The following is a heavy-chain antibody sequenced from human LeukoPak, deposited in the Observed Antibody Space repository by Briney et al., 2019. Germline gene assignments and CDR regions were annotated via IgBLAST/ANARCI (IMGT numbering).Heavy chain of an antibody. J-gene: IGHJ6*01. CDR2: IIPILGIA. Sequence: SVKVSCKASGGTFSSYTISWVRQAPGQGLEWMGRIIPILGIANYAQKFQGRVTITADKSTSTAYMELSSLRSEDTAVYYCARGGYGSGSFYYYYGMDVWGQGPTVTVS. V-gene: IGHV1-69*02. D-gene: IGHD3-10*01. CDR1: GGTFSSYT. CDR3: ARGGYGSGSFYYYYGMDV.